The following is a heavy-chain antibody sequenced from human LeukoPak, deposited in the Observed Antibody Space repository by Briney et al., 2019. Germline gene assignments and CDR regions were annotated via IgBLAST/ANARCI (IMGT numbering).Heavy chain of an antibody. CDR3: AKAEAYDILTGLDY. D-gene: IGHD3-9*01. CDR2: ICASGGST. Sequence: GGSLRLSCATSGFTFSSYAMSWVRQAPGKGLEWVSDICASGGSTYYADSVKGRFTISRDNSKNTLYLQMNSLRTEDTAVYYCAKAEAYDILTGLDYWGQGTLVTVSS. V-gene: IGHV3-23*01. CDR1: GFTFSSYA. J-gene: IGHJ4*02.